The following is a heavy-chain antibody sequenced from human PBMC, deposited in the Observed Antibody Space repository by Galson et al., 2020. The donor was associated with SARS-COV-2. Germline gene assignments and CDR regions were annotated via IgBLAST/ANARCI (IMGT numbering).Heavy chain of an antibody. Sequence: GESLKISCAASGFTFSSYWMSWVRQAPGKGLEWVANIKQDGSEKYYVDSVKGRFTISRDNAKNSLYLQMNSLRAEDTAVYYCAREYPHRAYWEWLAQRKTSSKYYFDYWGQGTLVTVSS. D-gene: IGHD3-3*02. V-gene: IGHV3-7*01. CDR1: GFTFSSYW. CDR3: AREYPHRAYWEWLAQRKTSSKYYFDY. CDR2: IKQDGSEK. J-gene: IGHJ4*02.